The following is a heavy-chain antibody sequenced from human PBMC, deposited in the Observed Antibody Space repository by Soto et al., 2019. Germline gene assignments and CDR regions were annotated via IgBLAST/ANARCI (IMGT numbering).Heavy chain of an antibody. CDR1: GGSISSSSYY. CDR2: IYYSGST. Sequence: QLQLQESGPGLVKPSETLSLTCTVSGGSISSSSYYWGWIRQPPGKGLEWIGSIYYSGSTYYNPYLKSRVTVSVDTSKNQFSLKLSSVTAADTVVYYCARHDIVVVPAAHFDYWGQGTLVTVSS. CDR3: ARHDIVVVPAAHFDY. V-gene: IGHV4-39*01. J-gene: IGHJ4*02. D-gene: IGHD2-2*01.